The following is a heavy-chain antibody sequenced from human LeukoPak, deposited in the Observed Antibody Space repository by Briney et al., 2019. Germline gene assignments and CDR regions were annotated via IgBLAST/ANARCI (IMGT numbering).Heavy chain of an antibody. D-gene: IGHD2-15*01. CDR3: ATYTGSNAFDI. CDR1: GGSFSVYY. J-gene: IGHJ3*02. CDR2: INHSGST. V-gene: IGHV4-34*01. Sequence: PSETLSLTCAVFGGSFSVYYWSWIRQPPGKGLEWIGEINHSGSTNYNPSLKSRVTISVDTSKNQFSLKLSSVTAADTAVYYCATYTGSNAFDIWGQGTMVTVSS.